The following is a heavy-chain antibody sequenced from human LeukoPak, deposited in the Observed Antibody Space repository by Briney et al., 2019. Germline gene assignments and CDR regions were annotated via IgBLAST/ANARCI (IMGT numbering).Heavy chain of an antibody. CDR3: ARDRRIVVVPAVNRDAFDI. V-gene: IGHV4-59*10. CDR1: GGSFSGDY. J-gene: IGHJ3*02. D-gene: IGHD2-2*01. CDR2: IYTSGST. Sequence: PSETLSLICAVYGGSFSGDYWSWIRQPPGKGLEWIGRIYTSGSTNYNPSLKSRVTISVDTSKNQFSLKLSSVTAADTAVYYCARDRRIVVVPAVNRDAFDIWGQGTMVTVSS.